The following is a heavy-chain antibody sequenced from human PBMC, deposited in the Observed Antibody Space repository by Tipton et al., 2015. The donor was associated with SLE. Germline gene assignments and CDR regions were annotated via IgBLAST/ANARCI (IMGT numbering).Heavy chain of an antibody. J-gene: IGHJ3*02. CDR1: GYSISSGYY. CDR2: IYHSGST. Sequence: TLSLTCTVSGYSISSGYYWGWIRQPPGKGLEWIGSIYHSGSTYYNPSLKSRVTISVDTSKNQFSLKLSSVTAADTAVYYCASKRQQLVKGAFDIWGQGTMVSVSS. CDR3: ASKRQQLVKGAFDI. D-gene: IGHD6-13*01. V-gene: IGHV4-38-2*02.